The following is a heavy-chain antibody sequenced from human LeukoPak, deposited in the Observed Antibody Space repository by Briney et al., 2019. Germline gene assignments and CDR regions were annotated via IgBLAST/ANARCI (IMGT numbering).Heavy chain of an antibody. V-gene: IGHV4-4*02. J-gene: IGHJ4*02. CDR1: GGSISNTNW. CDR3: AREGGPYRPLDY. Sequence: MTSGTLSLTCGVSGGSISNTNWWTWFRQPPGKGLEWVGEVNLQGSTNYNPSLKSRVAISVDKSENHISLELTSVTAADTAVYYCAREGGPYRPLDYSGQGTLVTVAS. CDR2: VNLQGST.